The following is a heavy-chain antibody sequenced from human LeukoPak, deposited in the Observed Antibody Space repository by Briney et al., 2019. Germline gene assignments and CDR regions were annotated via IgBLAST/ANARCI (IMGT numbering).Heavy chain of an antibody. V-gene: IGHV3-23*01. CDR1: GFNFSNYA. CDR2: ISGSGDST. CDR3: AKDPSPVPAAVNFDY. J-gene: IGHJ4*02. D-gene: IGHD2-2*01. Sequence: GGSLRLSCAASGFNFSNYAMTWVRQAPGKGLECVSGISGSGDSTYYADSVKGRFTISRDNSKNTLYLQMNSLRAEDTAVYYCAKDPSPVPAAVNFDYWGQGTLVTVSS.